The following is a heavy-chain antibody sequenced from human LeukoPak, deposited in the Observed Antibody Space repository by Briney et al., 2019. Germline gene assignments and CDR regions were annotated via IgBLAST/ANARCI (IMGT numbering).Heavy chain of an antibody. CDR2: ISCYNGNT. V-gene: IGHV1-18*01. CDR1: GYTFTNYG. Sequence: ASVNVSCKTSGYTFTNYGLSWIRQAPGQGLEWVGWISCYNGNTNYAQKFQDRVTMTTDRSTNTVYMELRSLRSDDTAVYFCARDLLTAVHGDWGQGTLVTVAS. D-gene: IGHD1-14*01. CDR3: ARDLLTAVHGD. J-gene: IGHJ4*02.